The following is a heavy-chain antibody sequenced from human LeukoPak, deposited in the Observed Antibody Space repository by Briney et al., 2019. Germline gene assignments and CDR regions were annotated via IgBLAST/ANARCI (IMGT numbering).Heavy chain of an antibody. J-gene: IGHJ4*02. Sequence: GGSLRLSCAASGFTFSSYAMSWVRQAPGKGLEWVSAISGSGGSTYYADSVKGRFTISRDNSKDTLYLQMNSLRAEDTAVYYCAKEGPKIVVVPAAIDDYWGQGTLVTVSS. V-gene: IGHV3-23*01. CDR1: GFTFSSYA. D-gene: IGHD2-2*01. CDR3: AKEGPKIVVVPAAIDDY. CDR2: ISGSGGST.